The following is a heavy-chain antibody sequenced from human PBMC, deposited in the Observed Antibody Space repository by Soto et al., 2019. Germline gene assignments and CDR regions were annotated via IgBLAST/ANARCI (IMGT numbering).Heavy chain of an antibody. D-gene: IGHD3-9*01. CDR1: GFTFSSYG. V-gene: IGHV3-23*01. J-gene: IGHJ2*01. Sequence: GGSLRLSCAVSGFTFSSYGMSWVRQAPGKGLEWVSVISASGGSTYYADSVKGRFTISRDNSKNTLYLQMTSLRADDTAVYYCAKGLPRITIFSGDWYFDLWGRGTLVTVSS. CDR3: AKGLPRITIFSGDWYFDL. CDR2: ISASGGST.